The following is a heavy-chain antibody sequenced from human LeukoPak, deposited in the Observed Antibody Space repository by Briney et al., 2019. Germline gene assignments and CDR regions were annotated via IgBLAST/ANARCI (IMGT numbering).Heavy chain of an antibody. CDR3: ARETYPTPYGSGTYYYYGMDV. CDR2: IKQDGSEK. V-gene: IGHV3-7*01. J-gene: IGHJ6*02. Sequence: GGSLRLSCAASGFSFSTYWMSWVRQAPGKGLEWVANIKQDGSEKYYVDSAKGRFTISRDNAKNSLYLQMNSLRAEDTAVYYCARETYPTPYGSGTYYYYGMDVWGQGTTVTVSS. CDR1: GFSFSTYW. D-gene: IGHD3-10*01.